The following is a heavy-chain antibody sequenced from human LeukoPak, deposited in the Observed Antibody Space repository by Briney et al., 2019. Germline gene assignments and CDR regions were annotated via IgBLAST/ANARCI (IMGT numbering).Heavy chain of an antibody. CDR2: IIPILGIA. CDR3: ARDQEGVAAADY. Sequence: SVKVSCKASGGTFSSYAISWVRQAPGQRLEWMGRIIPILGIANYAQKFQGRVTITADKSTSTAYMELSSLRSEDTAVYYCARDQEGVAAADYWGQGTLVTVSS. CDR1: GGTFSSYA. J-gene: IGHJ4*02. D-gene: IGHD6-13*01. V-gene: IGHV1-69*04.